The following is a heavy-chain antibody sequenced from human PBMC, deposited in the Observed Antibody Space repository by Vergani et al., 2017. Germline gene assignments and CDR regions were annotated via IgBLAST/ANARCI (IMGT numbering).Heavy chain of an antibody. CDR1: GGSISSYY. CDR3: ARGRSSSWYHKYYFDY. D-gene: IGHD6-13*01. Sequence: QVQLQESGPGLVKPSETLSLTCTVSGGSISSYYWSWIRQPAGKGLEWIGRIYTSGSTNYNPSLKSRVTISVDTSKNQFSLKLSSVTAADTAVYYCARGRSSSWYHKYYFDYWGQGTLVTVSS. CDR2: IYTSGST. V-gene: IGHV4-4*07. J-gene: IGHJ4*02.